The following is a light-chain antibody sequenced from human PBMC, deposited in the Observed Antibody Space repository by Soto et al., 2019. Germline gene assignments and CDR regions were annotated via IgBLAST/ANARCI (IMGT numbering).Light chain of an antibody. J-gene: IGKJ1*01. V-gene: IGKV4-1*01. CDR3: QQYYSTPRT. Sequence: DSLMNQSPEYLAVSLGERATIKCKSSQSVLYSSNNKNYLAWYQQKPGQPPKLLIYWASTRESGVPDRFSGSGSGTDFTLTISSLQAEDVAVYYCQQYYSTPRTFGQRTKVDIK. CDR2: WAS. CDR1: QSVLYSSNNKNY.